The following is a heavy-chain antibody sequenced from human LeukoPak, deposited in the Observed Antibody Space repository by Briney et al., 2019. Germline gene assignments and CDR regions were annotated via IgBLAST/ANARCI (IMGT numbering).Heavy chain of an antibody. J-gene: IGHJ4*02. CDR3: ARGEVVTASPLDF. D-gene: IGHD2-21*02. V-gene: IGHV3-30*04. Sequence: GGSLRLSCAASGVTFSGYGMHWVRLAPGVGLQWIAFISDDGSNKDYAVSVKGRFTITRDNSKNTLFLEMRSLRTEDTAVYYCARGEVVTASPLDFWGQGTLVTVSS. CDR2: ISDDGSNK. CDR1: GVTFSGYG.